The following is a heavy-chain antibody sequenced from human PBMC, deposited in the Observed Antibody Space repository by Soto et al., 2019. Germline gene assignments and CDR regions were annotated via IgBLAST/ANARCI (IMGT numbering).Heavy chain of an antibody. CDR2: IYPGDSDT. CDR3: ARMMAASGKGFDY. D-gene: IGHD6-25*01. J-gene: IGHJ4*02. Sequence: GESLKISCKAFGYNFINSWIGWVRQMPGKGLEWMAIIYPGDSDTRYSPSFQGQVTISADKSISTAYLKWSSLKASDTAMYYCARMMAASGKGFDYWGQGTLVTVSS. V-gene: IGHV5-51*01. CDR1: GYNFINSW.